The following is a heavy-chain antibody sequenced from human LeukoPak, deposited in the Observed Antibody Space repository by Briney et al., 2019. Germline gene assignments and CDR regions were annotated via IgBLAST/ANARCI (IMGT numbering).Heavy chain of an antibody. CDR2: ISGSGSTI. Sequence: PGGSLRLSCAASGFTFSDYYMSWIRQAPGKGLEWVSYISGSGSTIYYADSVKGRFTISRDNAKNSLYLQTNSLRAEDTAVYYCARDLDYGVYADYWGQGTLVTVSS. V-gene: IGHV3-11*01. J-gene: IGHJ4*02. CDR3: ARDLDYGVYADY. D-gene: IGHD4-17*01. CDR1: GFTFSDYY.